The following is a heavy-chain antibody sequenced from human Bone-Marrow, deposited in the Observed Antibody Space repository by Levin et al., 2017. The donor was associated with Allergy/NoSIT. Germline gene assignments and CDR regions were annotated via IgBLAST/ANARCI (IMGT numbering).Heavy chain of an antibody. Sequence: SETLSLTCTVSGASITNNYYYWGWIRQPPGQGLQWIGNIYYSGNLYYNPSLSSRVTISVDTAKNQFSLNLTSVTVADTAVYYCARANSGGLPDFVSWGLGTLVTVSS. CDR1: GASITNNYYY. CDR2: IYYSGNL. D-gene: IGHD1-26*01. CDR3: ARANSGGLPDFVS. J-gene: IGHJ4*02. V-gene: IGHV4-39*01.